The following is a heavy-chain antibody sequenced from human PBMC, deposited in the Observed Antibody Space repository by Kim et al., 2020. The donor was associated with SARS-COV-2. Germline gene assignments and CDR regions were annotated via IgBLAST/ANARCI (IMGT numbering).Heavy chain of an antibody. V-gene: IGHV3-30*04. J-gene: IGHJ5*02. Sequence: GGSLRLSCAASGFTFSSYAMHWVRQAPGKGLEWVAVISYDGSNKYYADSVKGRFTISRDNSKNTLYLQMNSLRAEDTAVYYCASLTPVEGYWFDPWGQGTLVTVSS. CDR3: ASLTPVEGYWFDP. CDR1: GFTFSSYA. CDR2: ISYDGSNK.